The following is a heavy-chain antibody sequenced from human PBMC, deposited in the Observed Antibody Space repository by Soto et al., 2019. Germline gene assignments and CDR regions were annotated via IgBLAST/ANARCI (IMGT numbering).Heavy chain of an antibody. CDR1: GFTFSSYS. D-gene: IGHD4-17*01. V-gene: IGHV3-48*01. CDR2: ISSSSSTI. Sequence: GGSLRLSCAASGFTFSSYSMNWVRQAPGKGLEWVSYISSSSSTIYYAASVKGRFTISRDNAKNSLYLQMNSLRAEDTAVYYCARDGDYGDYDWFDYWGQGTLVTVSS. CDR3: ARDGDYGDYDWFDY. J-gene: IGHJ4*02.